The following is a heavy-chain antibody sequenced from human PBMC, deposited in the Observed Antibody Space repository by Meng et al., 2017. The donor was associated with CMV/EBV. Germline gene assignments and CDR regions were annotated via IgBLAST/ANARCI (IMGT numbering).Heavy chain of an antibody. CDR3: AKASMDYSNYAGYFDY. Sequence: GSLRLSCAASGFTFSSYGMHWVRQAPGTGLEWVAFIRYDGSNKYYADSVKGRFTISRDNSKNTLYLQMNSLRAEDTAVYYCAKASMDYSNYAGYFDYWGQGTLVTVSS. D-gene: IGHD4-11*01. V-gene: IGHV3-30*02. CDR1: GFTFSSYG. CDR2: IRYDGSNK. J-gene: IGHJ4*02.